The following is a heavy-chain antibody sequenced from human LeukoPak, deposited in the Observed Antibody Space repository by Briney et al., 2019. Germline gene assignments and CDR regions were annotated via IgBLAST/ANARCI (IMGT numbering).Heavy chain of an antibody. CDR1: GGTFSSYA. V-gene: IGHV1-69*13. J-gene: IGHJ4*02. CDR3: ARDKAPGGSYGYALDY. Sequence: SVKVSCKASGGTFSSYAISWVRQAPGQGLEWMGGIIPIFGTANYAQKFQGRVTITADESTSTAYMELSSLRSEDTAVYYCARDKAPGGSYGYALDYWGQGTLVTVSS. D-gene: IGHD5-18*01. CDR2: IIPIFGTA.